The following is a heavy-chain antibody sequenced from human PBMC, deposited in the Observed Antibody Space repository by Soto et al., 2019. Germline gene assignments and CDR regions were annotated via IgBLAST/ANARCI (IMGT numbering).Heavy chain of an antibody. CDR3: ARDYYDSSGYSGGHWFDP. J-gene: IGHJ5*02. Sequence: SETLSLTCTVSGGSISSGGYYWSWIRQHPGKGLEWIGYIYYSGSTYYNPSLKSRVTISVDTSKNQFSLKLSSVTAADTAVHYCARDYYDSSGYSGGHWFDPWGQGTLVTVS. D-gene: IGHD3-22*01. V-gene: IGHV4-31*03. CDR2: IYYSGST. CDR1: GGSISSGGYY.